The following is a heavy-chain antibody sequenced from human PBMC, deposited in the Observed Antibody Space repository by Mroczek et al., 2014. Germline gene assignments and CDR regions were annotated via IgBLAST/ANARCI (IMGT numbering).Heavy chain of an antibody. V-gene: IGHV4-59*01. CDR1: GGSISSYY. J-gene: IGHJ2*01. Sequence: QVQLQESGPGLVKPSETLSLTCTVSGGSISSYYWSWIRQPPGKGLEWIGYIYYSGSTNYNPSLKSRVTISVDTSKNQFSLKLSSVTAADTAVYYCARVPXYCSSTSCSLDWYFDLWGRGTWSLSPQ. D-gene: IGHD2-2*01. CDR2: IYYSGST. CDR3: ARVPXYCSSTSCSLDWYFDL.